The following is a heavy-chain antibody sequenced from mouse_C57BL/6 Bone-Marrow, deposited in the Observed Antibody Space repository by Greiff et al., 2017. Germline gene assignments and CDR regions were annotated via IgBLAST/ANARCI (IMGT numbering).Heavy chain of an antibody. CDR3: ATVVHY. D-gene: IGHD1-1*01. CDR1: GFNIKDDY. J-gene: IGHJ2*01. Sequence: EVQLQQSGAELVRPGASVKLSCTASGFNIKDDYMHWVKQRPEQGLEWIGWIDPENGGTEYDSKFQGKATMTADKPSNTACLQLGSLTSEDTAVYYYATVVHYWGQGTTLSVSS. CDR2: IDPENGGT. V-gene: IGHV14-4*01.